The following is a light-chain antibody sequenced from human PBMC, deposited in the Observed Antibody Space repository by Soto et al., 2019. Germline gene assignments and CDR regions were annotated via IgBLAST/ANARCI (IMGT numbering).Light chain of an antibody. CDR1: QGISSY. Sequence: AIRMTQSPSSLSASTGDRVTITCRASQGISSYLAWYQQKPGKAPKLLIYAASTLQSGVPSRFSGSGPGTDFTLTISCLQSEDFATYYCQQYYSYSLTFGGGTKVDIK. V-gene: IGKV1-8*01. CDR3: QQYYSYSLT. CDR2: AAS. J-gene: IGKJ4*01.